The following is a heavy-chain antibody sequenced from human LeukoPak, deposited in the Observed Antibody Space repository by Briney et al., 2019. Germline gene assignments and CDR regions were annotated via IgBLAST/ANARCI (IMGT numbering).Heavy chain of an antibody. J-gene: IGHJ3*02. CDR2: INPNSGGT. Sequence: GASVKVSCKASGYTFTGYYMHWVRQAPGQGLEWMGRINPNSGGTNYAQKFQGRVTMTWDTSISTAYMELSRLRSDDTAVYYCAREAIYDSSGYRDAFDIWGQGTMVTVSS. V-gene: IGHV1-2*06. CDR1: GYTFTGYY. D-gene: IGHD3-22*01. CDR3: AREAIYDSSGYRDAFDI.